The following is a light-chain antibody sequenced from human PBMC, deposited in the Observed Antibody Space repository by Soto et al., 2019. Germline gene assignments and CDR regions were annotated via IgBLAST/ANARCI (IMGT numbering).Light chain of an antibody. CDR2: GAS. CDR3: QQSYRPLP. CDR1: QSISSY. Sequence: DIQMTQSPSSLSASVGDRVTITCRASQSISSYLNWYQQRPGKAPKLLLYGASRLQRGVPSRFSGSGSGTDVTLTISSLQPDDFATYYCQQSYRPLPFGPGTKVDV. V-gene: IGKV1-39*01. J-gene: IGKJ3*01.